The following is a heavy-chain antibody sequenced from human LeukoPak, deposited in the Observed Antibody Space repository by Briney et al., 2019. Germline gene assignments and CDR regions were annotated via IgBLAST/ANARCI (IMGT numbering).Heavy chain of an antibody. V-gene: IGHV4-59*08. J-gene: IGHJ4*02. CDR3: ARVYADYYDNTGPHGNFDY. Sequence: SETLSLTCTVSGGSISGYYWSWIRQPPGKGLEWIAYIYYSGSTYYNPSLKSRLTISIDTSKNHFSLNLSSVTAADTAVYYCARVYADYYDNTGPHGNFDYWGQGNLVTVSS. D-gene: IGHD3-22*01. CDR1: GGSISGYY. CDR2: IYYSGST.